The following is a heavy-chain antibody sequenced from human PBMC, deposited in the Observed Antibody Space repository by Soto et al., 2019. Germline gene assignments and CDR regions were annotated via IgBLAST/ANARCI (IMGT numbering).Heavy chain of an antibody. D-gene: IGHD6-13*01. CDR2: VSPHSAST. CDR1: GYTFTAYD. CDR3: GGAGYSGWWEFDS. V-gene: IGHV1-8*01. J-gene: IGHJ4*02. Sequence: QVQLVQSGAEVRRPGASVRVSCKASGYTFTAYDINWVRQATGQGLEWMGWVSPHSASTGFAQKFRGRITRTTNTPIPTASMELTSLGPADPPVYFCGGAGYSGWWEFDSWGRGTLVTVSP.